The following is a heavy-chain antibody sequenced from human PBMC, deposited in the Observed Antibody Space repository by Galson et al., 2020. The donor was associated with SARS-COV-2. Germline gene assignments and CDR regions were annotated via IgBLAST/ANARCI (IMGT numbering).Heavy chain of an antibody. CDR3: AREGLRGYYQFDY. V-gene: IGHV3-48*04. CDR2: ISSSSSTI. D-gene: IGHD3-22*01. J-gene: IGHJ4*02. CDR1: GFTFSSYS. Sequence: GGSLRLSCAASGFTFSSYSMNWVRQAPGKGLEWVSYISSSSSTIYYADSVKGRFTISRDNAKNSLYLQMNSLRAEDTAVYYCAREGLRGYYQFDYWGQGTLVTVSS.